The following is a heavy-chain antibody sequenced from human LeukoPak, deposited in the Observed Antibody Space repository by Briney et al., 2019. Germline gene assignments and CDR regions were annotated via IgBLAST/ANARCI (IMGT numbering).Heavy chain of an antibody. CDR1: GFTFSTYP. J-gene: IGHJ4*02. CDR2: ISGSGGST. V-gene: IGHV3-23*01. CDR3: ARAKVVPASFDY. D-gene: IGHD2-2*01. Sequence: GGSLRLSCLASGFTFSTYPMSWVRQAPGKGLEWVSTISGSGGSTYYADSVKGRFTISRDNSKNTLYLQMNSLRAEDTAVYYCARAKVVPASFDYWGQGTLVTVSS.